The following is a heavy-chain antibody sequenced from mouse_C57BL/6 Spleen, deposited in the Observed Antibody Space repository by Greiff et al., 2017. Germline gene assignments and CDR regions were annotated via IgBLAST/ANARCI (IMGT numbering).Heavy chain of an antibody. CDR3: AREGGYGNYPYFDY. J-gene: IGHJ2*01. CDR2: ISYDGSN. Sequence: VQLKQSGPGLVKPSQSLSLTCSVTGYSITSGYYWNWIRQFPGNKLEWMGSISYDGSNNYNPSLKNRISITRDTSKNQFFLKLNSVTTEDTATYYCAREGGYGNYPYFDYWGQGTTLTVSS. D-gene: IGHD2-10*02. V-gene: IGHV3-6*01. CDR1: GYSITSGYY.